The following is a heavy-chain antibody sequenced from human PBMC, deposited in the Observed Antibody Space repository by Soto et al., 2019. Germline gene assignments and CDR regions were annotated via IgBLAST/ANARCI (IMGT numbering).Heavy chain of an antibody. D-gene: IGHD2-8*01. V-gene: IGHV4-59*02. CDR2: MYHGGRT. Sequence: KASGTLSLTCTVSGDSVTNYFWSWIRQPPGKGLEWIGHMYHGGRTNYSPSLKSRVTMSLDSSKNQFSLNLSSVTAADTAVYFCARDPGYCTNGVCPIFDFWGQGVLVTSP. J-gene: IGHJ4*02. CDR3: ARDPGYCTNGVCPIFDF. CDR1: GDSVTNYF.